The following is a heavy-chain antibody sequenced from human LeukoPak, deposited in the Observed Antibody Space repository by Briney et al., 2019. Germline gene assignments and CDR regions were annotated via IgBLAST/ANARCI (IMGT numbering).Heavy chain of an antibody. CDR2: INPSGST. V-gene: IGHV4-39*07. D-gene: IGHD2-2*01. CDR3: ARVKASSTSWTFDQ. CDR1: GGSFSSSSYY. J-gene: IGHJ4*02. Sequence: SETLSLTCTVSGGSFSSSSYYWGWIRQPPGKGLEWIGDINPSGSTYYNPSLNSRLTMSIDTSKNQFSLTLKSVTATDTAVYYCARVKASSTSWTFDQWGQGALVTVSS.